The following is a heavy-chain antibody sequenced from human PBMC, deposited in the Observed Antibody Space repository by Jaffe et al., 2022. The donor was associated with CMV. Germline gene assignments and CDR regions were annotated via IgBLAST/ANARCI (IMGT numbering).Heavy chain of an antibody. CDR3: ARRSFLTGSYTACDI. Sequence: QVQLQESGPGLVKPSETLSLTCTVSGGSVSSGSYFWSWIRQPPGKGLDWIGYIDYSGSTNYSPSLKSRVTISIDMSKNQFSLKLSSVTAADTAMYYCARRSFLTGSYTACDIWGQGTMVTVSS. CDR2: IDYSGST. J-gene: IGHJ3*02. D-gene: IGHD1-26*01. V-gene: IGHV4-61*01. CDR1: GGSVSSGSYF.